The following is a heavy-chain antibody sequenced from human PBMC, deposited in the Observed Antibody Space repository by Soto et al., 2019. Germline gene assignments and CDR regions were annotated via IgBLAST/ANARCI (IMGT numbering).Heavy chain of an antibody. CDR1: GGSFSGYY. D-gene: IGHD3-22*01. CDR3: ASQRSSGYLYDAFDI. CDR2: INHSGST. J-gene: IGHJ3*02. Sequence: QVQLQQWGAGLLKPSETLSLTCAVYGGSFSGYYWSWIRQPPGKGLEWIGEINHSGSTNYNPSLKSRVTISVDTYKNQFSLKLSSVTAADTAVYYCASQRSSGYLYDAFDIWGQGTMVTVSS. V-gene: IGHV4-34*01.